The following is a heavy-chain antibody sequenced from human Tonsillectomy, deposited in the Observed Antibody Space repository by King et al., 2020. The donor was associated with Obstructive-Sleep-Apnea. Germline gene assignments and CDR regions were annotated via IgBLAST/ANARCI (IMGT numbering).Heavy chain of an antibody. D-gene: IGHD5-12*01. V-gene: IGHV3-7*01. CDR1: GFTFSNHW. CDR2: MKQDGSEK. J-gene: IGHJ6*02. CDR3: SSGYSGPDSLYAYYYAMDV. Sequence: VQLVESGGGLVQPGGSLRLSCAASGFTFSNHWMNWVRQGPGKGLEWVANMKQDGSEKYYVDSVKGRFTISRDNTKNSLYLQMNSLRAEDTAVYYCSSGYSGPDSLYAYYYAMDVWGQGTTVTVSS.